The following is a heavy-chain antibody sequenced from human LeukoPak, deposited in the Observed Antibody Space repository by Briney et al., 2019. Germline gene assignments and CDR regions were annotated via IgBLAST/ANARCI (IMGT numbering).Heavy chain of an antibody. J-gene: IGHJ6*03. D-gene: IGHD3-10*01. V-gene: IGHV1-8*03. CDR2: MNPNSGNT. CDR1: GYTFTSYG. Sequence: GASVKVSCKASGYTFTSYGISWVRQAPGQGLEWMGWMNPNSGNTGYAQKFQGRVTITRNTSISTAYMELSSLRSEDTAVYYCARGVKDYGSGSYGGLLKKYYYYYMDVWGKGTTVTVSS. CDR3: ARGVKDYGSGSYGGLLKKYYYYYMDV.